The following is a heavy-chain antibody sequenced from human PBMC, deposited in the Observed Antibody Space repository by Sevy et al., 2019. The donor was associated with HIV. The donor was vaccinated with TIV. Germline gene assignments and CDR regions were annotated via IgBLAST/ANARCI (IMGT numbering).Heavy chain of an antibody. Sequence: GGSLRLSCAASGFTFSDHYMEWVRQAPGKGLEWVGRIRNKADSYTTEYAASVKGQFTISRDDSKNSLYLLMNSLKTVDTAVYYWATHAGIAAAGRVFDYWGQGTLVTVSS. CDR2: IRNKADSYTT. V-gene: IGHV3-72*01. J-gene: IGHJ4*02. D-gene: IGHD6-13*01. CDR3: ATHAGIAAAGRVFDY. CDR1: GFTFSDHY.